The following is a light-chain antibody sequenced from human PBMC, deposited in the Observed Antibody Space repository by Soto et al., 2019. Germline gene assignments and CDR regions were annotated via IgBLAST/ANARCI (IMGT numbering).Light chain of an antibody. CDR1: QSLSGW. Sequence: IQRSQSPSTLSASVGDRLTIICRASQSLSGWLAWYQQKPGKAPKLLIYDTSSLTSGVPSRFSGSGSGTEFSLSISSLQPDDFATYYCQQYNSYSRTFGQGTKVDI. CDR2: DTS. J-gene: IGKJ1*01. CDR3: QQYNSYSRT. V-gene: IGKV1-5*02.